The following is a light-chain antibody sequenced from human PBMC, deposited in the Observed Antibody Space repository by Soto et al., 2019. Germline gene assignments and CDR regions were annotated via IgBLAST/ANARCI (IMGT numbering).Light chain of an antibody. CDR2: GAS. J-gene: IGKJ1*01. CDR3: QQYGSSPPLT. CDR1: QSVSSSY. V-gene: IGKV3-20*01. Sequence: EMGLSQSPGTLYLSPGERATLSCRASQSVSSSYLAWYQQKPGQAPRLLIYGASSRATGTPDRFSGSGSGTDFTLTISRLEPEDFAVYYCQQYGSSPPLTFGQGTKVDIK.